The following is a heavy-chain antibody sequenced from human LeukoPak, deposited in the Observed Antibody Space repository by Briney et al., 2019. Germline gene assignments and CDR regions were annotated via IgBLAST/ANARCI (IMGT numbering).Heavy chain of an antibody. V-gene: IGHV4-34*01. J-gene: IGHJ5*02. D-gene: IGHD2-2*01. CDR1: GGSFSGYY. Sequence: SETLSLTCAVYGGSFSGYYRSWIRQPPGKGLEWIGEINHSGSTNYNPSLKSRVTISVDTSKNQFSLKLSSVTAADTAVYYCARGRVVAWFDPWGQGTLVTVSS. CDR2: INHSGST. CDR3: ARGRVVAWFDP.